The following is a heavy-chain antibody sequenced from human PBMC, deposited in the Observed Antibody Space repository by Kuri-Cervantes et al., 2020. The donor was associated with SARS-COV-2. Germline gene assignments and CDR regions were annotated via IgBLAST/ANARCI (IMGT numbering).Heavy chain of an antibody. CDR3: AHRVVYSDTSAYEDAFDI. Sequence: SGPTLVKPTQTLTLTCTFSGFSLSTSGMCVSWIRQPPGKALEWLALIYWDDDKRYSPSLKRRLTITKDTSTNQLVLTMTNMDPVDTATYYCAHRVVYSDTSAYEDAFDIWGQGTMVTVSS. CDR1: GFSLSTSGMC. J-gene: IGHJ3*02. V-gene: IGHV2-5*08. D-gene: IGHD3-22*01. CDR2: IYWDDDK.